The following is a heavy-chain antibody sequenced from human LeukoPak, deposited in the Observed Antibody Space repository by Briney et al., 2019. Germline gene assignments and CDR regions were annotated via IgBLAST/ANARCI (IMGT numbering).Heavy chain of an antibody. CDR2: ILPIFGTA. D-gene: IGHD7-27*01. V-gene: IGHV1-69*05. J-gene: IGHJ4*02. CDR1: GGTFSSYA. Sequence: SVKVSCKASGGTFSSYAISWVRQAPGQGLEWMGGILPIFGTANYAQKFQGRVTITTDESTSTAYMELSSLRSEDTAVYYCARGRGTGDFDFDYWGQGTLVTVSS. CDR3: ARGRGTGDFDFDY.